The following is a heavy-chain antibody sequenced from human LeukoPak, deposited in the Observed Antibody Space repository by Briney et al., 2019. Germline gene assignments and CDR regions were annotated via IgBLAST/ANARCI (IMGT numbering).Heavy chain of an antibody. CDR1: GFTFSDYY. J-gene: IGHJ3*02. V-gene: IGHV3-23*01. Sequence: PGGSLRLSCAASGFTFSDYYMSWIRQAPGKGLEWVSAISGSGGSTYYADSVKGRFTISRDNSKNTLYLQMNSLRAEDTAVYYCAKVTPPHDAFDIWGQGTMVTVSS. CDR3: AKVTPPHDAFDI. CDR2: ISGSGGST.